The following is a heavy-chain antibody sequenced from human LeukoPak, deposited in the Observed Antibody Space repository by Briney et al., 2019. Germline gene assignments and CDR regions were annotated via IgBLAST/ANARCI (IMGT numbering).Heavy chain of an antibody. CDR2: ISTYNGDT. CDR3: ARDHNWVVDY. D-gene: IGHD1-1*01. J-gene: IGHJ4*02. Sequence: GASVKVSCKASGDTFSRYAISWVRQAPGQGLEWMGWISTYNGDTSYAQKLQGRVTMTTDTSTSTAYMALRSLRSDDTAVYYCARDHNWVVDYWGQGTLVTVSS. V-gene: IGHV1-18*01. CDR1: GDTFSRYA.